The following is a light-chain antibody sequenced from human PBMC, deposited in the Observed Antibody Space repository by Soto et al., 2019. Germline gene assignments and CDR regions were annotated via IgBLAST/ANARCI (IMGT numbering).Light chain of an antibody. CDR2: GAS. CDR3: QQYGSSGST. CDR1: QSVSSSY. Sequence: EIVLTQSPGTLSLSPGERATLSCRASQSVSSSYLAWYQQEPGQAPGLLIYGASSRATGIPDRFSGSGSGTDFTLTISRLEPEDFAVYYCQQYGSSGSTFGQGTRLEIK. J-gene: IGKJ5*01. V-gene: IGKV3-20*01.